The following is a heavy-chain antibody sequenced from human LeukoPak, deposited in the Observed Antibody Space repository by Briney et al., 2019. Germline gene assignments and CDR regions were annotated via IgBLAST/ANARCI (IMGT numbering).Heavy chain of an antibody. CDR1: GFTFSSYG. D-gene: IGHD3-9*01. Sequence: GGSLRLSCAASGFTFSSYGMHWVRQAPGKGLEWVAVISYDGSNKYYADSVKGRFTISRDNSKNTLYLQMNSLRAGDTAVYYCAKRLGFDWLPYYYYYGMDVWGQGTTVTVSS. CDR2: ISYDGSNK. CDR3: AKRLGFDWLPYYYYYGMDV. J-gene: IGHJ6*02. V-gene: IGHV3-30*18.